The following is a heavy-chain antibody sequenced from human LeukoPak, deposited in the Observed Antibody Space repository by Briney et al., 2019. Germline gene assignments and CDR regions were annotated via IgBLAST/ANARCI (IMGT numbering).Heavy chain of an antibody. CDR2: ISYDGSNK. J-gene: IGHJ3*02. D-gene: IGHD6-19*01. V-gene: IGHV3-30*03. Sequence: PGGSLRLSCAASGFTFSSYGMHWVRQAPGKGLEWVAVISYDGSNKYYADSVEGRFTISRDNSKNTLCLQMNSLRAEDTAVYYCARVPATGYSSGFGAFDIWGQGTMVTVSS. CDR3: ARVPATGYSSGFGAFDI. CDR1: GFTFSSYG.